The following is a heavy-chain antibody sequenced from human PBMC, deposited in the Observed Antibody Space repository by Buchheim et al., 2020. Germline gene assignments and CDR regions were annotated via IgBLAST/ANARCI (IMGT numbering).Heavy chain of an antibody. V-gene: IGHV3-11*01. D-gene: IGHD3-3*01. Sequence: QVQLVESGGGLVKPGGSLRLSCAASGFTFSDYYMSWIRQAPGKGLEWVSYISSSGSTIYYADSVKGRFTISRDNAKNSLYLQMNSLRAEDTTVYYCARGRPITIFGVVWSLTDKNYYGMDVWGQGTT. CDR2: ISSSGSTI. CDR3: ARGRPITIFGVVWSLTDKNYYGMDV. CDR1: GFTFSDYY. J-gene: IGHJ6*02.